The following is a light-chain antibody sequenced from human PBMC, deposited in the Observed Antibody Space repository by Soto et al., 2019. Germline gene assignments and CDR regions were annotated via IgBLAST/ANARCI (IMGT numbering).Light chain of an antibody. CDR1: QSVSDNY. J-gene: IGKJ3*01. Sequence: EIVLTQSPGTLSLSPGDRATLSCRASQSVSDNYLAWYKQRPGQAPRLLIYGASVGATGVADRFSGSGSGTDFTLTVSRLEPEDFAVYYCQLYGTSPPFTFGPGTRVDIK. V-gene: IGKV3-20*01. CDR2: GAS. CDR3: QLYGTSPPFT.